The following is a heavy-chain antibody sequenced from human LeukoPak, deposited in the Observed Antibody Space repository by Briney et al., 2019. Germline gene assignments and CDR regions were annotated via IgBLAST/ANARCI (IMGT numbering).Heavy chain of an antibody. CDR3: AKTSRDGYNKYYFDY. Sequence: GGSLRLSYAASGFTFSSYAMSWVRQAPGKGLEWVSAISGSGGSTYYADSVKGRFTISRDNSKNTLYLQMNSLRAEDTAVYYCAKTSRDGYNKYYFDYWGQGTLVTVSS. V-gene: IGHV3-23*01. CDR2: ISGSGGST. D-gene: IGHD5-24*01. CDR1: GFTFSSYA. J-gene: IGHJ4*02.